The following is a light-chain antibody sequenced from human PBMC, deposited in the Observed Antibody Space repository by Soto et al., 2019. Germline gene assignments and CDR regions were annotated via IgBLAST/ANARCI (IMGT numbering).Light chain of an antibody. Sequence: NFLLTQPHSVSESPGQTVTISCTGSSGSIASNYVQWYQQRPVSAPTTVIYEDNQRPSGVPDRFSGSIDSSSNSASLTIAGLKTEDEADYYCQSYDSSNVVFGGGTKLTVL. V-gene: IGLV6-57*02. CDR1: SGSIASNY. J-gene: IGLJ2*01. CDR3: QSYDSSNVV. CDR2: EDN.